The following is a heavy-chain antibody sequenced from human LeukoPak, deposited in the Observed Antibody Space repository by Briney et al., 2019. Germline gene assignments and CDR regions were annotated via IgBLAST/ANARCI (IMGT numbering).Heavy chain of an antibody. V-gene: IGHV1-2*02. D-gene: IGHD4-17*01. CDR2: INPNSGGT. CDR3: ARDGATVKGAFDI. CDR1: GYTFTGYY. Sequence: ASVKVSCKASGYTFTGYYIHWVRQAPGQGLEWMGWINPNSGGTDYAQKFQGRVTMTRDTSISTAYMELSRLRSDDTAVYYCARDGATVKGAFDIWGQGTMVTVSS. J-gene: IGHJ3*02.